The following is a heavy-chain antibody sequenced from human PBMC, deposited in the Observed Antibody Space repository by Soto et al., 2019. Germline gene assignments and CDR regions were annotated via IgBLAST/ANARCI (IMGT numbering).Heavy chain of an antibody. D-gene: IGHD3-22*01. J-gene: IGHJ6*02. CDR1: GLTFSSYG. V-gene: IGHV3-30*03. CDR3: ARNNYYDSSGYLWSHEYYYGMDV. CDR2: ISYDGSNK. Sequence: GGSLRLSCAASGLTFSSYGMHWVRQAPGKGLEWVAVISYDGSNKYYADSVKGRFTISRDNSKNTLYLQMNSLRAEDTAVYYCARNNYYDSSGYLWSHEYYYGMDVWGQGTKVTVSS.